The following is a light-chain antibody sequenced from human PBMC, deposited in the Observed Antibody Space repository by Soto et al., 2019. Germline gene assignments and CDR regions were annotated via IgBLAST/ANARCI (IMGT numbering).Light chain of an antibody. CDR3: QQYNNWPRT. Sequence: EIVMTQSPATLSLSPGERATLSCRASQSVSSNLAWYQQNPGQAPRLLIYGASTRATGIPARFSGSGSGTEFTLTISSLQSEDFAVYYCQQYNNWPRTFGQGTKVDTK. V-gene: IGKV3-15*01. CDR1: QSVSSN. J-gene: IGKJ1*01. CDR2: GAS.